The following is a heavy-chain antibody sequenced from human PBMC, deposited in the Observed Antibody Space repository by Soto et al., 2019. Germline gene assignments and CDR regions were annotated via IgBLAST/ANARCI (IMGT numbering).Heavy chain of an antibody. J-gene: IGHJ6*03. D-gene: IGHD3-16*01. CDR2: IYYSGST. Sequence: SETLSLTCTVSGGSISSYYWSWIRQPPGKGLEWIGYIYYSGSTNYNPSLKSRVTISVDTSKNQFSLKLSSVTAADTAVYYCARLTTLTSHYYYYYMDVWGKGTTVTV. V-gene: IGHV4-59*01. CDR1: GGSISSYY. CDR3: ARLTTLTSHYYYYYMDV.